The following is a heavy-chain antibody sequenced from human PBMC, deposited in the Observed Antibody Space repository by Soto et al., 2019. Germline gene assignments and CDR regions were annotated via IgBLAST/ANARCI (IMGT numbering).Heavy chain of an antibody. CDR2: TSGSGGST. CDR1: GFTFSSYA. D-gene: IGHD6-13*01. V-gene: IGHV3-23*01. Sequence: EVQLLESGGGLVQPGGSLRLSCAASGFTFSSYAMSWVRQAPGKGLECVSDTSGSGGSTYYADSVKGRFTISRDNSKNTLYLHMNSLRAEDTAVYYCAKGPSYSSIWYFDYWGQGTLVTVSS. CDR3: AKGPSYSSIWYFDY. J-gene: IGHJ4*02.